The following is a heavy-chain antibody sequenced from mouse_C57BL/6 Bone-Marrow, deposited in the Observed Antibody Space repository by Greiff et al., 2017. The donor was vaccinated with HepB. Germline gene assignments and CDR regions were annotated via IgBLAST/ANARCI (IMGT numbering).Heavy chain of an antibody. V-gene: IGHV1-4*01. Sequence: VQLQQSGAELARPGASVKMSCKASGYTFTSYTMHWVKQRPGQGLEWIGYINPSSGYTKYNQKFKDKATWTADKSSSTAYMQLSSLTSEDSAVYYCARYTRRDYAMDYWGQGTSVTVSS. D-gene: IGHD3-3*01. J-gene: IGHJ4*01. CDR2: INPSSGYT. CDR1: GYTFTSYT. CDR3: ARYTRRDYAMDY.